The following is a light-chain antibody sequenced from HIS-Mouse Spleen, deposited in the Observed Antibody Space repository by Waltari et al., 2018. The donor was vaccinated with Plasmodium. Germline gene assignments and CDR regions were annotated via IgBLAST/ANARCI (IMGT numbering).Light chain of an antibody. J-gene: IGLJ1*01. V-gene: IGLV2-11*01. CDR3: CSYAGSYTYV. Sequence: QSALTQPRSVSGSPGQSVTISCTGTSSAVGGYNYVSWYQQHPGKAPKLMIYDVSKRPSGGPDRLSGAKSGNTASLTISGLQAEDEADYYCCSYAGSYTYVFGTGTKVTVL. CDR1: SSAVGGYNY. CDR2: DVS.